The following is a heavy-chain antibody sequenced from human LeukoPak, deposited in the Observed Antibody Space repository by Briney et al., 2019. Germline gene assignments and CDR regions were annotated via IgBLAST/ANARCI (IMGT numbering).Heavy chain of an antibody. D-gene: IGHD4-23*01. CDR3: ARDNSVEDTAWWFDP. CDR1: GGTFSRYA. Sequence: SVKVSCKASGGTFSRYALTWVRQAPGQGLDWLGGIFPSLNIANYAQQFQGRVTITADRSTSTVYMELTSLRSEDTAVYYCARDNSVEDTAWWFDPWGQGTLVTVSS. V-gene: IGHV1-69*17. J-gene: IGHJ5*02. CDR2: IFPSLNIA.